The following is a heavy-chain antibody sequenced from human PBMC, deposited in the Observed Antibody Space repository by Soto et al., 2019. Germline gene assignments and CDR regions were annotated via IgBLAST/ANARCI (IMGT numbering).Heavy chain of an antibody. CDR2: IYYSGST. D-gene: IGHD3-22*01. CDR3: ARGSYYYDSSGYYHY. Sequence: PSETLSLTCTVSGGSISSGDYYWIWIRQPPGKGLEWIGYIYYSGSTYYNPSLKSRVTISVDTSKNQFSLKLSSVTAADTAVYYCARGSYYYDSSGYYHYSGQGTLVTVSS. CDR1: GGSISSGDYY. J-gene: IGHJ4*02. V-gene: IGHV4-30-4*01.